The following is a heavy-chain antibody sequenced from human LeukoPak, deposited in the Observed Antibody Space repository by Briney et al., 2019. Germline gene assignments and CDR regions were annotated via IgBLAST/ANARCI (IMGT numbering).Heavy chain of an antibody. D-gene: IGHD3-10*01. CDR2: IYSGGST. V-gene: IGHV3-66*02. CDR3: AREIYYYGSGDYYYMDV. CDR1: GFTVSSNY. J-gene: IGHJ6*03. Sequence: GGSLRLSCAASGFTVSSNYMSWVRQAPGKGLEWVSIIYSGGSTYSADSVKGRFTISRDNSKNTLYLQMNSLRAEDTAVYYCAREIYYYGSGDYYYMDVWGKGTTVTVSS.